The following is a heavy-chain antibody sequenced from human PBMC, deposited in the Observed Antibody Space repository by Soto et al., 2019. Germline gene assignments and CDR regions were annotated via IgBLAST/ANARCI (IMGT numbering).Heavy chain of an antibody. V-gene: IGHV3-53*01. J-gene: IGHJ4*02. D-gene: IGHD3-22*01. CDR2: IYRGGST. Sequence: EVQLVESGGGLIQPGGYLRLSCAAYGFTVSSNYMSWVRQAPGKGLAWASVIYRGGSTYYADSVKGRFTISRDNSKNTVYLQMNSLRAEDTAVYYCARNYFDSGGGFDYWGQGTLATVSS. CDR3: ARNYFDSGGGFDY. CDR1: GFTVSSNY.